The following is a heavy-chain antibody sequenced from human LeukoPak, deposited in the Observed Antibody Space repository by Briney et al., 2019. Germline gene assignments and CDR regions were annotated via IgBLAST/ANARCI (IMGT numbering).Heavy chain of an antibody. Sequence: SETLSLTCAVSGGSISSHYWSWLRQPPGEGLEWIAYIHYTGRTNYNPSLKGRVTISVDTSNSQFSLNLNSVTAADTAVYYCARGAGWYDYWGQGTPVTVSS. J-gene: IGHJ4*02. D-gene: IGHD6-19*01. CDR3: ARGAGWYDY. CDR2: IHYTGRT. CDR1: GGSISSHY. V-gene: IGHV4-59*11.